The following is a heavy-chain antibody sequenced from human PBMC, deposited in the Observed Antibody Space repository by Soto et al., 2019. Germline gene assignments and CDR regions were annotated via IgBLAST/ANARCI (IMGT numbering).Heavy chain of an antibody. D-gene: IGHD4-17*01. J-gene: IGHJ6*02. V-gene: IGHV3-23*01. Sequence: EVQLLESGGGLVQPGGSLRLSCAASGFTFSSYAMSWVRQAPGKGLEWVSAISGSGGSTYYADSVKGRFTISRDNSKNTLYLQMNSLRAEDTAVYYCAKPSTVTSEYYYYGMDVWGQGTTVTVSS. CDR3: AKPSTVTSEYYYYGMDV. CDR2: ISGSGGST. CDR1: GFTFSSYA.